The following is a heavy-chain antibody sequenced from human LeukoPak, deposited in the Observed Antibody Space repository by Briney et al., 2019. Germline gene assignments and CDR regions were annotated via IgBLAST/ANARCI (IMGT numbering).Heavy chain of an antibody. V-gene: IGHV3-30*02. Sequence: GGSLRLSCAASGFTFSIYGMHWVRQAPGKGLGWVAFIRYDGSNKYYADSVKGRFTISRDNSKNTLYLQMNSLRAEDTAVYYCAKDPHPYYYDSSGPPGDYWGQGTLVTVSS. J-gene: IGHJ4*02. D-gene: IGHD3-22*01. CDR1: GFTFSIYG. CDR2: IRYDGSNK. CDR3: AKDPHPYYYDSSGPPGDY.